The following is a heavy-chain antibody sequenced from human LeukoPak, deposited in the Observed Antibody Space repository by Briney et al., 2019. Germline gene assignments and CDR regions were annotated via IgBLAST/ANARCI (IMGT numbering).Heavy chain of an antibody. D-gene: IGHD3-22*01. V-gene: IGHV5-51*01. CDR3: ARQGYYYDSSGYYDY. J-gene: IGHJ4*02. CDR2: IYLGNSDT. CDR1: GFRFTSYW. Sequence: GGALEISLKGSGFRFTSYWIGWVRPIPGKGLEWRGIIYLGNSDTRYSPSFQGQVPISAAKSISTAYLQWSSLKASDTAMYYCARQGYYYDSSGYYDYWGQGTLVTVSS.